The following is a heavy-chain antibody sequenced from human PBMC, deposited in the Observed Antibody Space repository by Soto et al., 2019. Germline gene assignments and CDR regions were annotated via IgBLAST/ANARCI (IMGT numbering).Heavy chain of an antibody. D-gene: IGHD1-20*01. CDR2: IWYDGSNK. CDR1: GFTFSSYG. CDR3: ASLGSNWPYCYDGMDV. J-gene: IGHJ6*02. Sequence: QVQLVESGGGVVQPGRSLRLSCAASGFTFSSYGMHWVRQAPGKGLEWVAVIWYDGSNKYYADSVKGRFTISRDNSKNSWYLQMTSVRAEDTAGYYWASLGSNWPYCYDGMDVWGQGSTVTVSS. V-gene: IGHV3-33*01.